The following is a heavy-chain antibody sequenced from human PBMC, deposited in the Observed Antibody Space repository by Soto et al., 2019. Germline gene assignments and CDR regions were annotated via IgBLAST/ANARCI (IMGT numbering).Heavy chain of an antibody. D-gene: IGHD3-16*01. CDR1: GYTFTSYG. J-gene: IGHJ4*02. CDR2: ISGYDGNT. CDR3: ARRAVWGTHSPFDY. Sequence: QVQPVQSGVEVKKPGASVKVSCKASGYTFTSYGLNWVRQAAGQGLEWMGWISGYDGNTTYAQKYQDRLSMTTDTSTRTEYMELRSRGSHDTAVYYCARRAVWGTHSPFDYWCKGAEVSGSS. V-gene: IGHV1-18*04.